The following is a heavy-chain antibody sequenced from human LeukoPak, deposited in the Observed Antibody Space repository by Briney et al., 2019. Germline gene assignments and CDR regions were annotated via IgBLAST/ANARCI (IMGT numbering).Heavy chain of an antibody. V-gene: IGHV3-23*01. D-gene: IGHD3-22*01. J-gene: IGHJ4*02. CDR3: AKNAGSYYYDSSGQHYFDY. Sequence: GGSLRLSCAASGFTFSSYGMNWVRQAPGKGLEWVSAISGSGGSTYYADSVKGRFTISRDNSKNTLYLQMNSLRAEDTAVYYCAKNAGSYYYDSSGQHYFDYWGQGTLVTVSS. CDR1: GFTFSSYG. CDR2: ISGSGGST.